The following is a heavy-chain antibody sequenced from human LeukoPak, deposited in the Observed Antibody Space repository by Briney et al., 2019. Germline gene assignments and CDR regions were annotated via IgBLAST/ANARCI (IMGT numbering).Heavy chain of an antibody. V-gene: IGHV3-53*01. CDR3: AIDYYDGSGSYYDY. CDR1: GFTVSSNY. Sequence: GGSLRLSCAASGFTVSSNYMSWVRQAPGKGLEWVSVIYSGGSTYYADSVKGRFTISRDNSKNTLYLQMNSLRAEDTAVYYCAIDYYDGSGSYYDYWGQGTLITVSP. CDR2: IYSGGST. J-gene: IGHJ4*02. D-gene: IGHD3-10*01.